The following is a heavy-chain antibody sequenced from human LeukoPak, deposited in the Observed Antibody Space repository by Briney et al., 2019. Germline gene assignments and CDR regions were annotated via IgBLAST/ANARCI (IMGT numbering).Heavy chain of an antibody. Sequence: SETLSLTCTVSGHSISSYYWSWIRQPAAKGLERIGRIYTSWSTNYNPSLQSRVPMSVDTSKNQFPLKQSTVTDADTAENYCAKGELFDPWGEGTLVTVS. J-gene: IGHJ5*02. D-gene: IGHD1-7*01. CDR1: GHSISSYY. CDR3: AKGELFDP. V-gene: IGHV4-4*07. CDR2: IYTSWST.